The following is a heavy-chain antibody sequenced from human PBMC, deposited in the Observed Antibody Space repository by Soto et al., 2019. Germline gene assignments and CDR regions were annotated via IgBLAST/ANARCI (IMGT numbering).Heavy chain of an antibody. V-gene: IGHV1-18*01. CDR2: ISAHNGNT. J-gene: IGHJ4*02. CDR1: GYDFTTYG. CDR3: ARGRYGDY. D-gene: IGHD1-1*01. Sequence: QVHLVQSGAEVKNPGASVKVSCKGSGYDFTTYGITWVRQAPGQGPEWMAWISAHNGNTNYAPNLQGRVTVTRDTSTSTAYIELRSLRSDDTAVYYCARGRYGDYWGQGALVTVSS.